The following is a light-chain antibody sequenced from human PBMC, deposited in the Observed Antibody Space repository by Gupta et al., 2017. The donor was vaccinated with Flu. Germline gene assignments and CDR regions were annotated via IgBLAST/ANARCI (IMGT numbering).Light chain of an antibody. CDR3: SSDTSSNTLV. J-gene: IGLJ3*02. V-gene: IGLV2-14*01. Sequence: QSALTQPASVSGSPGQSITISCTGTSSDVGGYNYVPWYQQHPVKAPNVMIYEVSKRPSGVANRFSGSKSGNTASLTISGLQAEDEADYYCSSDTSSNTLVFGGGTKLTVL. CDR1: SSDVGGYNY. CDR2: EVS.